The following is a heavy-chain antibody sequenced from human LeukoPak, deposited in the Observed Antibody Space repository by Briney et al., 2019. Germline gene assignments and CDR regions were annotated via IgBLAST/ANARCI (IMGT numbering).Heavy chain of an antibody. J-gene: IGHJ4*02. Sequence: PGGSLRLSCAASGFTVSSNYMSWVRQAPGKGLEWVSVIYSCGSTYYADSVKGRFTISRDNSKNTLYLQVNSLRAEDTAVYYCARVYYGDYGFDYWGQGTLVTVSS. CDR2: IYSCGST. V-gene: IGHV3-66*03. CDR1: GFTVSSNY. CDR3: ARVYYGDYGFDY. D-gene: IGHD4-17*01.